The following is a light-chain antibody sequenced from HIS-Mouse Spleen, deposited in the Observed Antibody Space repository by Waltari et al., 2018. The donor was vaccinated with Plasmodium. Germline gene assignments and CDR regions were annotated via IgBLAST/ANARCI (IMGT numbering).Light chain of an antibody. J-gene: IGKJ4*01. CDR3: QQYNNWPLT. CDR1: QSVSSN. CDR2: GAS. V-gene: IGKV3-15*01. Sequence: EIVMQQPPPTLPVSPAEKAPLPCRDSQSVSSNLARYQQKPGQAPRPLIYGASTRAARIPARFSGSGSGTEFTLTISSMQSEDFAVYYCQQYNNWPLTFGGGTKVGIK.